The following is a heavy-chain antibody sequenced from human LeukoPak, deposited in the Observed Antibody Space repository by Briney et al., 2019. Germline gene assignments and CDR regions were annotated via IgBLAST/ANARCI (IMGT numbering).Heavy chain of an antibody. CDR3: ARADPRSIVVVNFDY. J-gene: IGHJ4*02. V-gene: IGHV1-18*01. Sequence: WASVKVSCKASGYTLTSYGISWVRQAPGQGLEWMGWISAYNGNTNYAQKLQGRVTMTTDTSTSTAYMELRSLRSDDTAVYYCARADPRSIVVVNFDYWGQGTLVTVSS. D-gene: IGHD3-22*01. CDR2: ISAYNGNT. CDR1: GYTLTSYG.